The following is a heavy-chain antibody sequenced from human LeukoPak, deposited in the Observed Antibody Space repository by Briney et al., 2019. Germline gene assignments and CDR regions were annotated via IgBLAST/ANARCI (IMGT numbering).Heavy chain of an antibody. Sequence: SETLSLTCTVSGGSISGYYWSWIRQPPGKGLEWIGYIYYSGSTNYNPSLKSRVTISVDTSKNQFSLKLSSVTAADTAVYYCASLRIAVAGTPWFDPWGQGTLVTVSS. V-gene: IGHV4-59*12. CDR1: GGSISGYY. J-gene: IGHJ5*02. CDR3: ASLRIAVAGTPWFDP. D-gene: IGHD6-19*01. CDR2: IYYSGST.